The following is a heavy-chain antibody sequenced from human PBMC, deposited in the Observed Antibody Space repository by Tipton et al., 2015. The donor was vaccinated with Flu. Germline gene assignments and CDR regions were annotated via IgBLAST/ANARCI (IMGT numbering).Heavy chain of an antibody. J-gene: IGHJ4*02. CDR1: GGSISSGSYY. Sequence: LRLSCTVSGGSISSGSYYWSGIRQPAGKGLEWIGRIYTTGSTNYNPSLKSRVTISADTSKNKFSLELRSVTAADTAVYYCARIYYYGSGDYYLDSWGQGTLVTVSS. CDR2: IYTTGST. D-gene: IGHD3-10*01. V-gene: IGHV4-61*02. CDR3: ARIYYYGSGDYYLDS.